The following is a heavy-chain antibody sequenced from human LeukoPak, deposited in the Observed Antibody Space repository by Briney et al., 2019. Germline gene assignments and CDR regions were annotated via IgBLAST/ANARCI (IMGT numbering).Heavy chain of an antibody. Sequence: GASVKVSCKASGYTFTSYAMHWVRQAPGQGLEWMGIINPSGGSTSYAQKFQGRVTMTRDTSTSTVYMELSSLRSEDTAVYYCARESSYCGGDCYLGDPRPQTDYWGQGTLVTVSS. V-gene: IGHV1-46*01. D-gene: IGHD2-21*02. CDR3: ARESSYCGGDCYLGDPRPQTDY. CDR2: INPSGGST. J-gene: IGHJ4*02. CDR1: GYTFTSYA.